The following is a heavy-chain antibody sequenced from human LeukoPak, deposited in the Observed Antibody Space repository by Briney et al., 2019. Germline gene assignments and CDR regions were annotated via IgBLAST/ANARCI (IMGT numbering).Heavy chain of an antibody. CDR2: INHSGST. Sequence: SETLSLTCAVYGGSFSGYYWSWIRQPPGKGLEWIGEINHSGSTNYNPSLKSRVTIPVDTSKNQFSLKLSSVTAADTAVYYCARGLAKAGTTYWDQGTLVTVSS. CDR1: GGSFSGYY. D-gene: IGHD1-7*01. CDR3: ARGLAKAGTTY. J-gene: IGHJ4*02. V-gene: IGHV4-34*01.